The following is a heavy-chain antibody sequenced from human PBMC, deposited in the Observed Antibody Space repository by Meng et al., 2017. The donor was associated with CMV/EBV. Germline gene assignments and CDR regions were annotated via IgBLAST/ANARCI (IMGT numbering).Heavy chain of an antibody. CDR3: ARSPPGYCSSTSCYRLDY. D-gene: IGHD2-2*02. Sequence: GSFSGYHWSWIRQPPGKGLEWIGEIKHSGGTNYNPSLKSRVTISVDTSKNQFSLKLSSVTAADTAVYYCARSPPGYCSSTSCYRLDYWGQGTLVTVSS. CDR2: IKHSGGT. CDR1: GSFSGYH. J-gene: IGHJ4*02. V-gene: IGHV4-34*01.